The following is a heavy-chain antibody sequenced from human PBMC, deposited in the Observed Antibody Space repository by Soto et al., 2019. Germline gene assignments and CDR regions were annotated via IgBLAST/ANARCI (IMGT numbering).Heavy chain of an antibody. CDR3: ARGILGVLDL. Sequence: EVQLVESEGGLVQRGGSLRLSCAASGFTFNYYWMHWVRQAPGQGLVWVAHIQNDGSRTTYADSVKGRFTISRDNAKNTTYLQMSSLRAVDMRVYYCARGILGVLDLWGQGTTVTVSS. J-gene: IGHJ3*01. V-gene: IGHV3-74*01. CDR1: GFTFNYYW. CDR2: IQNDGSRT. D-gene: IGHD6-13*01.